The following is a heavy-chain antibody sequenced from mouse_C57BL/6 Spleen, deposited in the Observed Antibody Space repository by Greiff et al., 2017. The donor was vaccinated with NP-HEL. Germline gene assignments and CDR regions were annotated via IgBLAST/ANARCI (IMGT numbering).Heavy chain of an antibody. CDR2: ISSGGSYT. CDR3: ARHGLYYGSSYEDYAMDY. J-gene: IGHJ4*01. CDR1: GFTFSSYG. V-gene: IGHV5-6*01. D-gene: IGHD1-1*01. Sequence: EVQRVESGGDLVKPGGSLKLSCAASGFTFSSYGMSWVRQTPDKRLEWVATISSGGSYTYYPDSVKGRFTISIDNAKNTRYLQMSSLKSEDTAMYYCARHGLYYGSSYEDYAMDYWGQGTSVTVSS.